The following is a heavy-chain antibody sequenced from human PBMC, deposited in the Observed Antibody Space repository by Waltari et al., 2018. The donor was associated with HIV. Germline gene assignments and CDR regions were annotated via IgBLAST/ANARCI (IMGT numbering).Heavy chain of an antibody. CDR3: AKEHQYSHTWYSFDGMDV. J-gene: IGHJ6*02. D-gene: IGHD6-13*01. Sequence: EGQLLESGGGLVQPGGSLRLSCAASGFTFSNYGMNWVRQAPGKGVQLFSSISGMAYSTYDAYSGKGRFTMSSDNSQNKLFLQMNSLRADDTAVDFCAKEHQYSHTWYSFDGMDVWGQGTTVTVSS. CDR2: ISGMAYST. CDR1: GFTFSNYG. V-gene: IGHV3-23*01.